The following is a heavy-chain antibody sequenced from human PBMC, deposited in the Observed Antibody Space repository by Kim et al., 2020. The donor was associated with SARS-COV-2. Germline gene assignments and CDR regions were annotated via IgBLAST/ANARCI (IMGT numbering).Heavy chain of an antibody. V-gene: IGHV3-48*02. J-gene: IGHJ3*02. D-gene: IGHD3-9*01. Sequence: KGRFTISRDNAKNSLYLQMNSLRDEDTAVYYCARDYYDILTGYSYHAFDIWGQGTMVTVSS. CDR3: ARDYYDILTGYSYHAFDI.